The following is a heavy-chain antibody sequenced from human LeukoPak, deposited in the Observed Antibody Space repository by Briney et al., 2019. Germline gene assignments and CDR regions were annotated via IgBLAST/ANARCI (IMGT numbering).Heavy chain of an antibody. Sequence: SETLSLTCTVSGGSISSSSYYWGWIRQPPGKGLEWIGSIYYSGSTYYNPSLKSRVTISVDTSKNQFSLKLSSVTAADTAVYYCARGSGYCSGGSCEGFYYYYYYMDVWGKGTTVTVSS. CDR1: GGSISSSSYY. CDR2: IYYSGST. D-gene: IGHD2-15*01. J-gene: IGHJ6*03. CDR3: ARGSGYCSGGSCEGFYYYYYYMDV. V-gene: IGHV4-39*07.